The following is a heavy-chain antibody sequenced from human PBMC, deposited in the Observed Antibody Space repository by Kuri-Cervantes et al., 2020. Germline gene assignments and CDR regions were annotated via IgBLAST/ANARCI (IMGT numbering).Heavy chain of an antibody. CDR2: IKSKPEDGPI. CDR3: TTDLQH. J-gene: IGHJ4*01. V-gene: IGHV3-15*01. Sequence: GGSLRLSCAASGFTFGAYSIHWVRQAPGKGLEWVGRIKSKPEDGPIDYGPPAKDRFIISRDDSKNMVYLTMNSLKTEDTGVYYCTTDLQHWGHGTQVTVSS. CDR1: GFTFGAYS.